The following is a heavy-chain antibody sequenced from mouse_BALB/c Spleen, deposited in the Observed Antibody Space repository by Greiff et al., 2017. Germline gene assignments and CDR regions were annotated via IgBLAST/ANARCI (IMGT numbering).Heavy chain of an antibody. CDR3: ARGGDGNYPYYFDY. V-gene: IGHV5-6-5*01. D-gene: IGHD2-1*01. Sequence: EVMVVESGGGLVKPGGSLKLSCAASGFTFSSYAMSWVRQTPEKRLEWVASISSGGSTYYPDSVKGRFTISRDNARNILYLQMSSLRSEDTAMYYCARGGDGNYPYYFDYWGQGTTLTVSS. J-gene: IGHJ2*01. CDR1: GFTFSSYA. CDR2: ISSGGST.